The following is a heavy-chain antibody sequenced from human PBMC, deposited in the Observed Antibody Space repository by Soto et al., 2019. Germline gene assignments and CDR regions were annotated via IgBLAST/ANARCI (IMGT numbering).Heavy chain of an antibody. CDR2: IYNDGTYS. Sequence: GGSLRLSCAASGFIFKMYWMHWVRQSPGKGLVWISRIYNDGTYSDYADSVRGRFTISRDNVNDTLYLQMNHLRAEDSGLYYCTRGPRPISTGTGAYWVQGTQVSVSS. J-gene: IGHJ4*02. CDR1: GFIFKMYW. V-gene: IGHV3-74*01. D-gene: IGHD3-10*01. CDR3: TRGPRPISTGTGAY.